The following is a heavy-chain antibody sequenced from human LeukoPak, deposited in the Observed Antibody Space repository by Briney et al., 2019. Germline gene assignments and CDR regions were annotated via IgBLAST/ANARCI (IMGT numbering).Heavy chain of an antibody. CDR1: GYTFTGYY. J-gene: IGHJ4*02. V-gene: IGHV1-2*06. CDR2: INPNSGGT. D-gene: IGHD2-2*01. CDR3: ARTLGYCSSTSCYLFDY. Sequence: ASVKVSCEASGYTFTGYYMHWVRQAPGQGLEWMGRINPNSGGTNYAQKFQGRVTMTRDTSISTAYMELSRLRSDDTAVYYCARTLGYCSSTSCYLFDYWGQGTLVTVSS.